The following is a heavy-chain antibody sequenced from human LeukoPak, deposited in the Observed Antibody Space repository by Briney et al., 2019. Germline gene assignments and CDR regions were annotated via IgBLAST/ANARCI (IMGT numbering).Heavy chain of an antibody. Sequence: ASVKVSCTASGYAFNSFYIHWVRQAPGQGPEWMGWINPNSGDTKYAQKFQGRVTMTRDTSISTFYMELRRLGSDDTAVYYCARVSDLVVVPAAFYFDYWGQGTLVTVSS. J-gene: IGHJ4*02. CDR2: INPNSGDT. CDR3: ARVSDLVVVPAAFYFDY. CDR1: GYAFNSFY. D-gene: IGHD2-2*01. V-gene: IGHV1-2*02.